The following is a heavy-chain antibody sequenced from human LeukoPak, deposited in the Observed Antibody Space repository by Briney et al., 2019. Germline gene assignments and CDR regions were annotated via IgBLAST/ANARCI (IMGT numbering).Heavy chain of an antibody. D-gene: IGHD3-10*01. CDR3: AREAIGRFGELTFDY. CDR1: GYTFTSYD. J-gene: IGHJ4*02. V-gene: IGHV1-8*01. Sequence: GASVKVSCKASGYTFTSYDINWVRQATGQGLEWMGWMNPNSGNTGYAQKFQGRVTITADKSASTAYMELSSLRSEDTAVYYCAREAIGRFGELTFDYWGQGTLVTVSS. CDR2: MNPNSGNT.